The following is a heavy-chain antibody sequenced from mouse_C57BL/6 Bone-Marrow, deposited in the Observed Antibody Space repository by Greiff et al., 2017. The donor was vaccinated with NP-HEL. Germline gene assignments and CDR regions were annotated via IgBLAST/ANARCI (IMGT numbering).Heavy chain of an antibody. V-gene: IGHV1-5*01. J-gene: IGHJ2*01. CDR2: IYPGNSDT. CDR1: GYTFTSYW. D-gene: IGHD1-1*01. Sequence: EVKLVESGTVLARPGASVKMSCKTSGYTFTSYWMHWVKQRPGQGLEWIGAIYPGNSDTSYNQKFKGKAKLTAVTSASPAYMELSSLTNEDSAVYYCTRSDYYGSPSFDYWGQGTTLTVSS. CDR3: TRSDYYGSPSFDY.